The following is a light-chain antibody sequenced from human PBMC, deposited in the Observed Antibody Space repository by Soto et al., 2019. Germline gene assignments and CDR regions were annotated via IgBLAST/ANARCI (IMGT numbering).Light chain of an antibody. CDR1: QSISSN. J-gene: IGKJ1*01. V-gene: IGKV3-15*01. CDR2: DAS. CDR3: QQYNNWPRT. Sequence: EIVMTQSPATLSVSPGERAILSCRASQSISSNLAWYQQKPGQAPRLLIYDASTRATGLPARFSGSGSGTEFTLTISSLQSEDFAVFYCQQYNNWPRTFGQGTKVEI.